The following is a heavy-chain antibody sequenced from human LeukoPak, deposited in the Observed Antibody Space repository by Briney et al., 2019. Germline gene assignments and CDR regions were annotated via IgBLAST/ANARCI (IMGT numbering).Heavy chain of an antibody. D-gene: IGHD3-10*01. V-gene: IGHV5-10-1*01. CDR3: ARANYYGSGTPWGWFDP. J-gene: IGHJ5*02. CDR2: IDPSDSYN. CDR1: GYSFTSYW. Sequence: GASLKIPGKGSGYSFTSYWISWVRQMPGKGLEWMERIDPSDSYNNYSTSFQGHVTISADKSISTAYLQWSSLKASDTAMYYCARANYYGSGTPWGWFDPWGQGTLVTVSS.